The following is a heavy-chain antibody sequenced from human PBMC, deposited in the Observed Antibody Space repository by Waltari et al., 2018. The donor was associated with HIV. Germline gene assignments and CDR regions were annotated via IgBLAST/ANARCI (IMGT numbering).Heavy chain of an antibody. D-gene: IGHD1-26*01. CDR2: MYYSGST. CDR3: ARVKIVGNWFDP. CDR1: GGSISSADYY. V-gene: IGHV4-30-4*01. J-gene: IGHJ5*02. Sequence: QVQLQESGPGLVKPSQTLSLTCTVSGGSISSADYYWSWIRQPPGKGPEWIGYMYYSGSTYSNPSLKSRVTISVDTSKNQFSLKLSSVTAADTAVYYCARVKIVGNWFDPWGQGTLVTVSS.